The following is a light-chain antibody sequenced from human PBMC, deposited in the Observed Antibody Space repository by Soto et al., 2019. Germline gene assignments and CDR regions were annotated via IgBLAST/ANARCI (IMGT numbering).Light chain of an antibody. Sequence: DIQMTQSPSSLSASVGDRVTITCRASQSISSYLNGYQQKPGKAPKLLIYAASSLQSGVPSRFRGSGSGTDFTLTISSLQPEEFATYYCQQSYSTLYTFGQGTKLEIK. CDR2: AAS. CDR3: QQSYSTLYT. J-gene: IGKJ2*01. CDR1: QSISSY. V-gene: IGKV1-39*01.